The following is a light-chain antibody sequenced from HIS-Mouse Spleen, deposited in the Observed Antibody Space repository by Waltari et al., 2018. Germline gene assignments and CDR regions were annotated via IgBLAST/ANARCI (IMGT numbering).Light chain of an antibody. CDR3: SSYTSSSTL. V-gene: IGLV2-14*01. CDR2: EVS. J-gene: IGLJ3*02. Sequence: QSALTQPASVSGSPGQSINISCTGTSSYVGGYNYVPWYQQYPGKAPKLMIYEVSNRPSGVSNRFSGSKSGNTASLTISGLQAEDEADYYCSSYTSSSTLFGGGTKLTVL. CDR1: SSYVGGYNY.